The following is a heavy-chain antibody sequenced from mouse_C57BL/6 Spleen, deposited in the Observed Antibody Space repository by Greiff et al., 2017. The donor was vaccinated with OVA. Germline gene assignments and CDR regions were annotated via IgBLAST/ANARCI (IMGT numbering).Heavy chain of an antibody. CDR2: IYPGGGYT. J-gene: IGHJ2*01. CDR1: GYTFTNYW. D-gene: IGHD2-4*01. V-gene: IGHV1-63*01. CDR3: ARSPYDYDGNYFDY. Sequence: QVQLQQSGAELVRPGTSVKMSCKASGYTFTNYWIGWAKQRPGHGLEWIGAIYPGGGYTNYNEKLKGKATLTADKSSSTAYMQFSSLTSEDSAIYYCARSPYDYDGNYFDYWGQGTTLTVSS.